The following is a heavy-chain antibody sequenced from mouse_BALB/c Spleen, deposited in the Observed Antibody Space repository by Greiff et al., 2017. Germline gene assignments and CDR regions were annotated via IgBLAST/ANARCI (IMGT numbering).Heavy chain of an antibody. CDR3: ARDYGNPYAMDY. Sequence: VQLQQSGPELMKPGASVKISCKASGYSFTSYYMHWVKQSHGKSLEWIGYIDPFNGGTSYNQKFKGKATLTVDKSSSTAYMHLSSLTSEDSAVYYCARDYGNPYAMDYWGQGTSVTVSS. V-gene: IGHV1S135*01. D-gene: IGHD2-1*01. CDR1: GYSFTSYY. J-gene: IGHJ4*01. CDR2: IDPFNGGT.